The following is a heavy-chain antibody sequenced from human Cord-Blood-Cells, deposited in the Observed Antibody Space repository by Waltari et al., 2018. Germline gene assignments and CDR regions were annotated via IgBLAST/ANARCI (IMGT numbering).Heavy chain of an antibody. CDR2: INHSGST. D-gene: IGHD6-19*01. CDR1: GGSFSGYY. CDR3: ARAIGSSGWYFDY. V-gene: IGHV4-34*01. J-gene: IGHJ4*02. Sequence: QVQLQQWGAGLLKPSETLSLTCAVYGGSFSGYYWCWIRQPPGKGLEWIGEINHSGSTNYNPSLKSRVTISVDTSKNQFSLKLSSVTAADTAVYYCARAIGSSGWYFDYWGQGTLVTVSS.